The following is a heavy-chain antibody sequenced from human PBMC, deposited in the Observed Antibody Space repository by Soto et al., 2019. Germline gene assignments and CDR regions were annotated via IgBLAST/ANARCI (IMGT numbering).Heavy chain of an antibody. J-gene: IGHJ6*02. CDR3: ARDYDFWSGKYYYYGMDV. D-gene: IGHD3-3*01. CDR1: GFTFSSYS. Sequence: EVQLVESGGGLVKPGGSLRLSCAASGFTFSSYSMNWVRQAPGKGLEWVSSISSSSSYIYYADSVKGRFTISRDNAKNSLYRQMNSLRAEDTAVYYCARDYDFWSGKYYYYGMDVWGQGTTVTVSS. CDR2: ISSSSSYI. V-gene: IGHV3-21*01.